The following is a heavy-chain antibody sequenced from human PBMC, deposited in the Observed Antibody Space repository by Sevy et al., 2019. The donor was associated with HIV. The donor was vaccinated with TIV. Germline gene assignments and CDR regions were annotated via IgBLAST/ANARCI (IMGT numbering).Heavy chain of an antibody. CDR1: GFTFTNYA. V-gene: IGHV3-33*08. Sequence: GGSLRLSCAASGFTFTNYAMNWVRQAPGKGLEWVAVIWFDGSNTFYADSVKGRFTISRDIAKNTLHLQMNSLRAEDTAVYYCARYLEFYDYGDYGPAFMPDYWGQGTLVTVSS. D-gene: IGHD4-17*01. CDR3: ARYLEFYDYGDYGPAFMPDY. J-gene: IGHJ4*02. CDR2: IWFDGSNT.